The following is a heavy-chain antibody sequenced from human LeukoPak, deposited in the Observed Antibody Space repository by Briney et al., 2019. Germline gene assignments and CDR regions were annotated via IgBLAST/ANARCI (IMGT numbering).Heavy chain of an antibody. D-gene: IGHD2/OR15-2a*01. V-gene: IGHV3-23*01. CDR3: ENFPTTGGISTTVIIDS. Sequence: GGSLRLSCAASGLTFSSFPMGWVRQAPGKGVEWGSSISASGARTYYSDSVRGRFTISRENSKNPLYLKMSSLTAADTAIYYCENFPTTGGISTTVIIDSWGQGTLITVSS. J-gene: IGHJ4*02. CDR2: ISASGART. CDR1: GLTFSSFP.